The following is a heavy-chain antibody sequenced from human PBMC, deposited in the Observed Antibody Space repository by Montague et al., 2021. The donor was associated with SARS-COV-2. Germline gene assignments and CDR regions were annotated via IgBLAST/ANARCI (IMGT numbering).Heavy chain of an antibody. D-gene: IGHD3-10*01. Sequence: SETLSLTCAVYGGSFSGYYWSWIRQPPEKGLEWIGEINQSGSTNYNPSFKSRVTISVDTSKNQFSLKLSSVTAADTAVYYCARVRYYGSGTSLGMDVWGQGTTVTVSS. CDR1: GGSFSGYY. J-gene: IGHJ6*02. CDR3: ARVRYYGSGTSLGMDV. V-gene: IGHV4-34*01. CDR2: INQSGST.